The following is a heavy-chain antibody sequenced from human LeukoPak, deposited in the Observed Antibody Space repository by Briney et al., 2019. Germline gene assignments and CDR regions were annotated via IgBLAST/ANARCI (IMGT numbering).Heavy chain of an antibody. J-gene: IGHJ4*02. V-gene: IGHV3-30*02. D-gene: IGHD3-3*01. CDR3: ARGSVDFWSGYFDY. CDR2: IRHDGSHQ. CDR1: GFTFSTFG. Sequence: GGSLRLSCAASGFTFSTFGMHWARQAPGKGLEWLAFIRHDGSHQFYADSVRGRFTISRDDSKNTLYLQMNSLRAEDTAVYYCARGSVDFWSGYFDYWGQGTLVTVSS.